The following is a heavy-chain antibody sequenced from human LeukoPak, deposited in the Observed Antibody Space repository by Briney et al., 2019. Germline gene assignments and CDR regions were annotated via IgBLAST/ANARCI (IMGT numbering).Heavy chain of an antibody. CDR1: GFTVSSNY. CDR3: ARDILSQGPDAFDI. CDR2: IYSGGST. Sequence: PGGSLRLSCAASGFTVSSNYMSWVRQAPGKGLEWVSVIYSGGSTYYADSVKGRFTISRDNSKNTLYLQMNSLRAEDTAVYYCARDILSQGPDAFDIWGQGTMVTASS. D-gene: IGHD2/OR15-2a*01. V-gene: IGHV3-53*01. J-gene: IGHJ3*02.